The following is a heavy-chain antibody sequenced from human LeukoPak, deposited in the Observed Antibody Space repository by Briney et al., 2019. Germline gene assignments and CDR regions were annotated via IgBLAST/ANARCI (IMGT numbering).Heavy chain of an antibody. V-gene: IGHV4-34*01. CDR1: GGSGNYY. CDR3: APIYGDYSDFDS. D-gene: IGHD4-17*01. CDR2: ITHTGNT. J-gene: IGHJ4*02. Sequence: PSETLSLTCAVYGGSGNYYWSWVRQPPGKGLEWIGEITHTGNTHYNPSLKSRVSISLDTSKNQFFLKLSSVAAADTAVYYCAPIYGDYSDFDSWAREPWSPSPQ.